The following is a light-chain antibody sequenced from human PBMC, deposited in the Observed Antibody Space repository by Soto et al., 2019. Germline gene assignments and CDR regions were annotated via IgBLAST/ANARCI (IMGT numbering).Light chain of an antibody. V-gene: IGLV1-44*01. J-gene: IGLJ1*01. CDR3: ATWDDSRNGYV. CDR1: SSNIGSNT. CDR2: DND. Sequence: QLVLTQPPSASGTPGQRVTISASGSSSNIGSNTVSWYQQVPGTAPKLLIYDNDERPSGVPGRFSGSKSGTSASLAISGLQSEDEDDYYCATWDDSRNGYVFGPGTKLTVL.